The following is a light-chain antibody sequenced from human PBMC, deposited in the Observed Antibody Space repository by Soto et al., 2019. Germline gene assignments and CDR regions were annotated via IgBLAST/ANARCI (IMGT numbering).Light chain of an antibody. Sequence: EIGLTQSRGTLSLSPGERATLSCRASQSVTNSYLAWYQQKPGQAPRLLIYGASSRATGIPDRFSGSGSGTDFTLTISSLEPEDFAVYYCQQYGSSPEVTFGPGTKVDIK. CDR3: QQYGSSPEVT. CDR1: QSVTNSY. J-gene: IGKJ3*01. V-gene: IGKV3-20*01. CDR2: GAS.